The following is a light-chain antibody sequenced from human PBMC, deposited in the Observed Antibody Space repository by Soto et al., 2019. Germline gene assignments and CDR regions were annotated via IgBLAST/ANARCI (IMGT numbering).Light chain of an antibody. CDR2: GNI. CDR1: SSNIGAGYD. CDR3: QSYDSSLSGVV. V-gene: IGLV1-40*01. J-gene: IGLJ2*01. Sequence: QSVLTQPPSVSGAPGQRVTISCTGSSSNIGAGYDVHWYQQLPGTAPKLLIYGNINRPSGVPDRFSGSKSGTSPSLAITGLQAEDEADYYCQSYDSSLSGVVFGGGTKLTVL.